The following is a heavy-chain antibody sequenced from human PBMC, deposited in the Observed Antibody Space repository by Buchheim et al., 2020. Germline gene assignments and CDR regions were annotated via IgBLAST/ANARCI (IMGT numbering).Heavy chain of an antibody. D-gene: IGHD3-22*01. CDR3: AVWLSDYYYYYGMDV. Sequence: QVQLQESGPGLVKPSQTLSLTCTVPGGPISSGGYYWSWIRQHPGKGLEWIGYIYYSGSTYYNPSLKSRVTISVDTAKNQFSLKLSSVTAADTAVYYCAVWLSDYYYYYGMDVWGQGTT. CDR2: IYYSGST. V-gene: IGHV4-31*03. CDR1: GGPISSGGYY. J-gene: IGHJ6*02.